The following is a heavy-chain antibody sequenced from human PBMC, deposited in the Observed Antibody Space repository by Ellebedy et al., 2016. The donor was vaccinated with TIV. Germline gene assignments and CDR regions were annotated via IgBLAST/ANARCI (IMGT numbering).Heavy chain of an antibody. CDR3: ARKGYSDGYYPDV. Sequence: AASVKVSCKASGYTFTSYGISWVRQAPGQGLEWRGWISAYNGNTNYAQKLQGRVTLTTDTSTSTAYMELRSLRSDDTAVYYCARKGYSDGYYPDVWGQGTTLTVSS. V-gene: IGHV1-18*01. J-gene: IGHJ6*02. CDR1: GYTFTSYG. D-gene: IGHD6-19*01. CDR2: ISAYNGNT.